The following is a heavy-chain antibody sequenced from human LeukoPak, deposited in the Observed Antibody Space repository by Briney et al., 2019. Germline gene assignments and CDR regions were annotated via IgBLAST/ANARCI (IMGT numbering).Heavy chain of an antibody. Sequence: GGSLRLSCTAAGFTFGDYAMSWVRQAPGKGLEWVGFIRSKAYGGTTEYAASVKGRFTISRDDSKSIAYLQMNSLKTEDTPVYYCTRVLGYCSSTSCSCFDYWGQGTLVTVSS. CDR3: TRVLGYCSSTSCSCFDY. J-gene: IGHJ4*02. V-gene: IGHV3-49*04. CDR1: GFTFGDYA. D-gene: IGHD2-2*03. CDR2: IRSKAYGGTT.